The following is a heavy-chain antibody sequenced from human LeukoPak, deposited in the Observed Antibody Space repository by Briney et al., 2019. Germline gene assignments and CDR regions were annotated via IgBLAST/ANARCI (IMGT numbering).Heavy chain of an antibody. CDR3: ARDGMVRGVIIWDAFDI. V-gene: IGHV3-48*02. CDR2: ISSSSNTI. Sequence: GGSLRLSCAASGFXFSSYSINWVRQAPGKGLEWVSYISSSSNTIYYADSVKGRFTISRDNAKNSLYLQMNSLRDEDTAVYYCARDGMVRGVIIWDAFDIWGQGTMVTVSS. CDR1: GFXFSSYS. D-gene: IGHD3-10*01. J-gene: IGHJ3*02.